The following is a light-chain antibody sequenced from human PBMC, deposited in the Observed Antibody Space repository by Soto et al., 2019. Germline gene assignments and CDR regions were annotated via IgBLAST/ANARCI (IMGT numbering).Light chain of an antibody. CDR3: QHYGSSPA. J-gene: IGKJ1*01. Sequence: EIVLTQSPGTLSLSPGERATLSCRASQSVSSSYLAWYQQKPGQAPRLLIYGASSRATGIPDRFSGSGSGTDFTLTISRLEPEDFAVYYCQHYGSSPAFGQGTKVAI. V-gene: IGKV3-20*01. CDR1: QSVSSSY. CDR2: GAS.